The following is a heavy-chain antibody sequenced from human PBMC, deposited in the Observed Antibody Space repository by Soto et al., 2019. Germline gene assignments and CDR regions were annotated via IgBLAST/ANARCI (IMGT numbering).Heavy chain of an antibody. J-gene: IGHJ4*02. Sequence: PSETLSLTCAVSGGSISSSNWWSWVRQPPGKGLEWIGEIYHSGSTNYNPSLKSRVTISVDKSKNQFSLKLSSVTAADTAVYYCAREAGGIAAAGPFDSWGPGTLVTVSS. CDR1: GGSISSSNW. CDR3: AREAGGIAAAGPFDS. D-gene: IGHD6-13*01. CDR2: IYHSGST. V-gene: IGHV4-4*02.